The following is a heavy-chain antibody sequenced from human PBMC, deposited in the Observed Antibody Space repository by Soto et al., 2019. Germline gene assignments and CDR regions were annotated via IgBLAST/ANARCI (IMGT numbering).Heavy chain of an antibody. CDR1: GASFTRND. Sequence: PSENLSLTCGVSGASFTRNDWSWVRQPPAKGLEWIGEINHNGLTNYNPSLKSRVTISVDTSKNQFSLKLTSVTAADTAVYYCASARWDYWGQGTLVTVSS. CDR2: INHNGLT. V-gene: IGHV4-34*01. CDR3: ASARWDY. D-gene: IGHD2-15*01. J-gene: IGHJ4*02.